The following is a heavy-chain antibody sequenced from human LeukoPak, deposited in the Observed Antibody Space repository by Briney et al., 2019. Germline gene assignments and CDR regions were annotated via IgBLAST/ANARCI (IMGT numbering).Heavy chain of an antibody. V-gene: IGHV4-59*12. CDR3: ARDDSSGYYYD. CDR2: IYYSGST. J-gene: IGHJ4*02. D-gene: IGHD3-22*01. CDR1: GGSISSYY. Sequence: SETLSLTCTVSGGSISSYYWSWIRQPPGKGLEWIGYIYYSGSTYYNPSLKSRVTISVDTSKNQFSLKLSSVTAADTAVYYCARDDSSGYYYDWGQGTLVTVSS.